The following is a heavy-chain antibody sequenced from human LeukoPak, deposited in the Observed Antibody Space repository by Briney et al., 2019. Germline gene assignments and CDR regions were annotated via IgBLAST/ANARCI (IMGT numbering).Heavy chain of an antibody. CDR3: ARDEWEPFDY. CDR1: GFTFSNYG. CDR2: ISGGGGST. J-gene: IGHJ4*02. D-gene: IGHD1-26*01. V-gene: IGHV3-23*01. Sequence: GGSLRLSCAASGFTFSNYGMNWVRQAPGKGLEWVSGISGGGGSTYYADSVKGRFTISRDNAKNSLYLQMNSLRAEDTAVYYCARDEWEPFDYWGQGTLVTVSS.